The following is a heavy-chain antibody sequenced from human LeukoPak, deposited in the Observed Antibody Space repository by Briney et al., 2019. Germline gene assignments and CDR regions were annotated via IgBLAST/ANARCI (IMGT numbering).Heavy chain of an antibody. Sequence: GGSLRLSCATSGFTFSNYAMSWVRQAPGKGLEWVSSISSTSSSTYYTDSVKGRFTISRDISKNTLYLQMNSLRAEDTAVYYCAKVRRGSSVYDAFDIWGQGTMVTVSS. CDR2: ISSTSSST. CDR3: AKVRRGSSVYDAFDI. J-gene: IGHJ3*02. D-gene: IGHD1-26*01. CDR1: GFTFSNYA. V-gene: IGHV3-23*01.